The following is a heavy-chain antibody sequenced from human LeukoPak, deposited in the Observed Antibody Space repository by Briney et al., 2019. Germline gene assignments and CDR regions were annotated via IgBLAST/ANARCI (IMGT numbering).Heavy chain of an antibody. CDR1: GGSISIYY. D-gene: IGHD3-3*01. CDR2: NYYSGST. V-gene: IGHV4-59*01. J-gene: IGHJ3*02. CDR3: AGDTSIFGVVNGFGASDI. Sequence: SETLSLTCTVSGGSISIYYWSWIRQPPGKGLEWIGYNYYSGSTNYNPSLKSRVTISVDTSKNQFSLKLSSVTAADTAVYYCAGDTSIFGVVNGFGASDIWGQGTMVTVSS.